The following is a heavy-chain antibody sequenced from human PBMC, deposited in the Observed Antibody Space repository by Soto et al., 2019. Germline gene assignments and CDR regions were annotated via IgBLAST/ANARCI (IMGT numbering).Heavy chain of an antibody. Sequence: PGESLKISCKGSGYSFTSYWIGWVRQMPGKGLEWMGIIYPGDSDTRYSPSFQGQVTISADKSISTAYLQWSSLKASDTAMYYCARPQLTREYCSSTSCYGSSFFYYYGMDVWGQGTTVTVSS. CDR2: IYPGDSDT. J-gene: IGHJ6*02. D-gene: IGHD2-2*01. CDR1: GYSFTSYW. CDR3: ARPQLTREYCSSTSCYGSSFFYYYGMDV. V-gene: IGHV5-51*01.